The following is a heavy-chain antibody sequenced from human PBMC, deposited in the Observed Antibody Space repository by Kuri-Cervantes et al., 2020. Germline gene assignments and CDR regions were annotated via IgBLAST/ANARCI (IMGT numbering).Heavy chain of an antibody. V-gene: IGHV4-59*12. CDR2: IYYSGST. CDR1: GGSISSYY. D-gene: IGHD3/OR15-3a*01. J-gene: IGHJ4*02. Sequence: ESLKISCTVSGGSISSYYWSWIRQPPGKGLEWIGYIYYSGSTNYNPSLKSRVTISVDTSKNQFSLKLSSVTAADTAVYYCAREWTGFDYWGQGTLVTVSS. CDR3: AREWTGFDY.